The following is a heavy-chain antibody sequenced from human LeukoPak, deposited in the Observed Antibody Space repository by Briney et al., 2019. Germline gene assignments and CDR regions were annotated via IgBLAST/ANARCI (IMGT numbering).Heavy chain of an antibody. CDR2: IRYDGSNK. J-gene: IGHJ4*02. D-gene: IGHD2-2*02. CDR3: AKDLPLIVVVPAAITFDY. CDR1: GFTFSSYG. Sequence: PGGSLRLSCAASGFTFSSYGMHWVRQAPGKGLEWVAFIRYDGSNKYYADSVKVRFTISRDNSKNTLYLQMNSLRAEDTAVYYCAKDLPLIVVVPAAITFDYWGQGTLVTVSS. V-gene: IGHV3-30*02.